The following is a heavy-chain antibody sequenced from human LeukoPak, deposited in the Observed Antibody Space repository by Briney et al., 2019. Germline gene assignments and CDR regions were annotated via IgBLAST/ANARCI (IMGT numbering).Heavy chain of an antibody. CDR3: ARVEWVDSGNYQGYFDY. V-gene: IGHV4-59*01. Sequence: SETLSLTCTVSVGSISTYYWSWIRQPPGKGLEWIGYIYYSGSTNYNPSLRSRVTISVDTSKNQFSLKLSSVTAADTDVYYDARVEWVDSGNYQGYFDYWGQGTLVTVSS. J-gene: IGHJ4*02. D-gene: IGHD1-26*01. CDR1: VGSISTYY. CDR2: IYYSGST.